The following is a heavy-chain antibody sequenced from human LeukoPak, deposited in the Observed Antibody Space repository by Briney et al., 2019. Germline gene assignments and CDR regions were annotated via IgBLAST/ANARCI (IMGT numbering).Heavy chain of an antibody. Sequence: GASVKVSCKVSGYTLTELSMHWVRQAPGKGLEWMGGFDPEDGETIYAQKFQGRVTMTEDTSTDTAYMEPSSLRSEDTAVYYCARDNLWFGELLTLPFDYWGQGTLVTVSS. V-gene: IGHV1-24*01. CDR2: FDPEDGET. J-gene: IGHJ4*02. CDR3: ARDNLWFGELLTLPFDY. CDR1: GYTLTELS. D-gene: IGHD3-10*01.